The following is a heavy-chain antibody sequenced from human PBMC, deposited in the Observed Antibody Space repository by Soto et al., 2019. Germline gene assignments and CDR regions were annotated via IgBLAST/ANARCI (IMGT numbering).Heavy chain of an antibody. Sequence: QVQLVQSGAEVKKPGSSVKVSCKASGGTFSSYTISWVRQAPGQGLEWMGRIIPILGIANYAQKFQGRVTITADKSTSTAYMELSSLRSEDTAVYYCAREGAAAGSDAFDIWGQGTMVTVSS. V-gene: IGHV1-69*08. CDR1: GGTFSSYT. CDR2: IIPILGIA. J-gene: IGHJ3*02. CDR3: AREGAAAGSDAFDI. D-gene: IGHD6-13*01.